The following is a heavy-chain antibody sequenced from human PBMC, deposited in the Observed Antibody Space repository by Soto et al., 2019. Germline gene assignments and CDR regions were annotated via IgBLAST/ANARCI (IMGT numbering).Heavy chain of an antibody. D-gene: IGHD6-19*01. CDR2: ITYDGSNT. J-gene: IGHJ4*02. CDR1: GFTFRNFG. Sequence: QIQLVESGGGVVQPGKSLRVSCSASGFTFRNFGMHWVRQAPGKGLEWVAVITYDGSNTYYRESVKGRLTISRDNLQNMVYLQMNSLRVEDTGVDYCAKDWGSGWYYFDSWGQGTLVTVSS. V-gene: IGHV3-30*18. CDR3: AKDWGSGWYYFDS.